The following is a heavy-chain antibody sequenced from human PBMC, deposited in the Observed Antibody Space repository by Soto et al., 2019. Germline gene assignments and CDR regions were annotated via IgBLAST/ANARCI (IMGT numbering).Heavy chain of an antibody. Sequence: RLSCAASGFTFSSYAMSWVRQAPGKGLEWVSAISGSGGSTYYADSVKGRFTISRDNSKNTLYLQMNSLRAEDTAVYYCASTPHPYDYVWGSYPDWGQGTLVPVSS. CDR1: GFTFSSYA. CDR2: ISGSGGST. D-gene: IGHD3-16*01. CDR3: ASTPHPYDYVWGSYPD. V-gene: IGHV3-23*01. J-gene: IGHJ4*02.